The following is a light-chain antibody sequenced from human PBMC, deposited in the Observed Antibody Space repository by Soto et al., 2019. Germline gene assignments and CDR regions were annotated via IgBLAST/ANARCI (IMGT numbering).Light chain of an antibody. CDR1: QGVSAY. CDR2: AAS. CDR3: QQSYRTPHT. V-gene: IGKV1-39*01. Sequence: DIQMTQSPSSLSASVGDRVTITCRASQGVSAYLFWYQQTQGRAPKLLIYAASNLFSGVPSRFSGSGSGTNFTLTISSLQPEDFATYYGQQSYRTPHTFGQGTKLETK. J-gene: IGKJ2*01.